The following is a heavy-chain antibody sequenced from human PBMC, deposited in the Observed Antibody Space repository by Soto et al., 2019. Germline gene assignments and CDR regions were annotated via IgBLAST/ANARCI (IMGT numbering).Heavy chain of an antibody. CDR2: IGTAGDT. CDR3: ARDGYYDILTGTGGPYYYYGMDV. CDR1: GFTFSSYD. Sequence: GGSLRLSCAASGFTFSSYDMHWVRQATGRGLEWVSAIGTAGDTYYPGSVKGRFTISRENAKNSLYLQMNSLRAEDTAVYYCARDGYYDILTGTGGPYYYYGMDVWGQGTTVTV. V-gene: IGHV3-13*01. J-gene: IGHJ6*02. D-gene: IGHD3-9*01.